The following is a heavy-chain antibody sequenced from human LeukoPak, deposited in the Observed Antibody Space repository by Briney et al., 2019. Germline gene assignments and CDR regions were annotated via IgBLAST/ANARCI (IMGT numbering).Heavy chain of an antibody. V-gene: IGHV1-2*02. CDR3: ARGAILRYFDYLLGANWFDP. CDR2: INPKSGGT. J-gene: IGHJ5*02. CDR1: GYTFTGYY. Sequence: GASVKVSCKTSGYTFTGYYMHWVRQAPGQGLEWMGWINPKSGGTNYAQKFQGRVTMTGDTAIGIVYMELSRLRSDDTAVYYCARGAILRYFDYLLGANWFDPWGQGTLVTVSS. D-gene: IGHD3-9*01.